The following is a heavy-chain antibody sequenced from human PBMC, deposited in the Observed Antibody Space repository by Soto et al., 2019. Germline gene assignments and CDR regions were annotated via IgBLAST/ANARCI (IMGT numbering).Heavy chain of an antibody. CDR2: INDRGSI. CDR3: ARESHDILTGPPWVWYFDL. Sequence: QVQLQQWGAGPLRPLETLSLTCGVSGGSFSGHYWAWIRQSPGKGLEWIGEINDRGSINYNPSLKSRVSISGDTSKNDYSLNLRSVTAADTAVYYCARESHDILTGPPWVWYFDLWGRGTLVTVSS. J-gene: IGHJ2*01. V-gene: IGHV4-34*01. CDR1: GGSFSGHY. D-gene: IGHD3-9*01.